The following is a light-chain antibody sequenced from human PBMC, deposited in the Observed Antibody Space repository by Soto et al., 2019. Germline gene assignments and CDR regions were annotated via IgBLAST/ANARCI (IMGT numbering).Light chain of an antibody. CDR3: SSYTSSSIYVV. J-gene: IGLJ2*01. CDR1: SSDVGGYNY. CDR2: DVS. Sequence: QSALTQPASVSGSPGQSITISCTGTSSDVGGYNYVSWYQQHPGKAPKLMIYDVSNRPSGVSNRFSGSKSGNTASLTIYGLQAEDEADYYCSSYTSSSIYVVFGGGTKLTVL. V-gene: IGLV2-14*01.